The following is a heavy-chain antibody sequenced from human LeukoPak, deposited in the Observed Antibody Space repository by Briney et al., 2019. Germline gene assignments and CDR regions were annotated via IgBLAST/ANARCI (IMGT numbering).Heavy chain of an antibody. D-gene: IGHD1-26*01. CDR2: VNHSGST. CDR3: ASQGHHGKIVGTTLSYFYMDV. CDR1: GGAFSGYY. V-gene: IGHV4-34*01. J-gene: IGHJ6*03. Sequence: KPSETLSLTCAVCGGAFSGYYWSWIRQPPGKGLEWIGEVNHSGSTNYNPSLKSRVTISVDTSKNQFSLKLSSVTAADTAFYYCASQGHHGKIVGTTLSYFYMDVWGKGTTVTVSS.